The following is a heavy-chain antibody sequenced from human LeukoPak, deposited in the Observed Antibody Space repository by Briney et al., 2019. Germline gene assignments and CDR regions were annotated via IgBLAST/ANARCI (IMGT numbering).Heavy chain of an antibody. J-gene: IGHJ4*02. CDR2: TYYRSKWYN. V-gene: IGHV6-1*01. Sequence: SQTLSLTCAISEDSVSGNIVAWNWIRQSPSRGLEWLGRTYYRSKWYNDYAVSVKSRITISPDTSKNQFSLQLNSVTPEDTAVYYCARDYHGGYLDFWGQGTLVTVSS. CDR1: EDSVSGNIVA. CDR3: ARDYHGGYLDF. D-gene: IGHD5-24*01.